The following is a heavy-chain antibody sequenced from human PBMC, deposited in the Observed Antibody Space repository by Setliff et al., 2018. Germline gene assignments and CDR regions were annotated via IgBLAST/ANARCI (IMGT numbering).Heavy chain of an antibody. D-gene: IGHD3-16*01. CDR2: MHNSGIT. J-gene: IGHJ5*02. CDR1: GGSINSMRYY. Sequence: SETLSLTCTVSGGSINSMRYYGGWIRQPPGKGLEWIGRMHNSGITNYNSFFRGRVSISVDASNNQVSLDLSSVTAADSAVYYCARYITREPYTGGFYNFDPWGQGALVTVSS. V-gene: IGHV4-39*01. CDR3: ARYITREPYTGGFYNFDP.